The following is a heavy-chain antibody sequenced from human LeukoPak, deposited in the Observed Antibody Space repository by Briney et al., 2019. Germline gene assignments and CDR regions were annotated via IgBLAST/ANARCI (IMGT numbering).Heavy chain of an antibody. Sequence: PGGSLRLSCEASGFTFNTYTMNWVRQAPGKGLEWVSYISGSSGIIDYADSVRGRFTISRDNAKNTLYLQMNSLRAEDTAVYYCARVRNQLLSTCYYYGMDVWGQGTTVTVSS. CDR1: GFTFNTYT. CDR2: ISGSSGII. D-gene: IGHD2-2*01. J-gene: IGHJ6*02. V-gene: IGHV3-48*01. CDR3: ARVRNQLLSTCYYYGMDV.